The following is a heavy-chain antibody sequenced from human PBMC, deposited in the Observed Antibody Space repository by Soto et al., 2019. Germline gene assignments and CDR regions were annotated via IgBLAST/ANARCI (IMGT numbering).Heavy chain of an antibody. D-gene: IGHD2-21*01. CDR3: ARDHRLAPYYIDY. V-gene: IGHV4-31*03. CDR1: GGSITSTDYY. J-gene: IGHJ4*02. CDR2: IYYTGIT. Sequence: SETLSLTCSVSGGSITSTDYYWSWIRQHPGKGLEWIGYIYYTGITYYNPSLMSRVTISIDTPKNQFSLKLTSLTAADTGVYFCARDHRLAPYYIDYWGQGTMVTV.